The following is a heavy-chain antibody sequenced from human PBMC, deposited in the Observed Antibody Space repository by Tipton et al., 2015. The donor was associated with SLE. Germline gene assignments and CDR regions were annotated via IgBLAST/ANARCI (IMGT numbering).Heavy chain of an antibody. CDR3: ARWAGPTVNFDY. V-gene: IGHV4-59*01. CDR2: IYYSGST. D-gene: IGHD4-11*01. CDR1: GGSISSYY. J-gene: IGHJ4*02. Sequence: TLSLTCTVSGGSISSYYWSWIRQPPGKGLEWIGYIYYSGSTNYNPPLKSRVTISVDTSKNQFSLKLSSVTAADTAVYYCARWAGPTVNFDYWGQGTLVTVPS.